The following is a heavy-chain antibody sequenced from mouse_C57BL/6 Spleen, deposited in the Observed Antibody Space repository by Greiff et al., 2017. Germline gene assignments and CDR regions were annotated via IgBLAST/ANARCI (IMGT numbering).Heavy chain of an antibody. D-gene: IGHD1-1*01. CDR1: GYTFTSYW. J-gene: IGHJ1*03. V-gene: IGHV1-64*01. CDR2: IHPNSGST. Sequence: VQLQQPGAELVKPGASVKLSCKASGYTFTSYWMHWVKQRPGQGLEWIGMIHPNSGSTNYNEKFKSKATLTVDKSSSTAYMQLSSLTSEDSAVYYCARYYGSSWYFDVWGTGTTVTVSS. CDR3: ARYYGSSWYFDV.